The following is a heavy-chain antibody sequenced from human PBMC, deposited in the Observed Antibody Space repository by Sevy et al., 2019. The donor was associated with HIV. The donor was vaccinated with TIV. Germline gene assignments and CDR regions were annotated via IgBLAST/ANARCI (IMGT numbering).Heavy chain of an antibody. CDR1: GGTFSGYA. V-gene: IGHV1-69*13. Sequence: ASVKVSCKASGGTFSGYAVSWVRQAPGQGREWMGRIIPIFGTGDYAQKFQGRVTITADESTAYMELSSLRSDDTAVYYCARESKLLWFGELLWVWFDPWGQGTLVTVSS. D-gene: IGHD3-10*01. J-gene: IGHJ5*02. CDR2: IIPIFGTG. CDR3: ARESKLLWFGELLWVWFDP.